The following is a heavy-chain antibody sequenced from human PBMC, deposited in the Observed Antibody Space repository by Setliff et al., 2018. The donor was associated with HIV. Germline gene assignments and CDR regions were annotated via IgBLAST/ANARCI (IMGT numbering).Heavy chain of an antibody. J-gene: IGHJ4*02. Sequence: PSETLSLTCTVSDGSISSYYWSWIRQPAGEGLEWIGRIYTSGSTNYNPSFKSRLTMSLDPSKNQFSLKLRSVTAADTAVYFCARDRSSGWFTALLDYWGQGALVTVSS. CDR1: DGSISSYY. CDR3: ARDRSSGWFTALLDY. V-gene: IGHV4-4*07. D-gene: IGHD6-19*01. CDR2: IYTSGST.